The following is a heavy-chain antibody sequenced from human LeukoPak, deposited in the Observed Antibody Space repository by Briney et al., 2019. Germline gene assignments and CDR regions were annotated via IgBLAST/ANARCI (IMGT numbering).Heavy chain of an antibody. CDR1: GGSISTSNYY. V-gene: IGHV4-39*07. Sequence: SETLSLTRTVSGGSISTSNYYWGWIRQPPGKGLEWIGNIFYSGSTYYSPSLKSRVTISLDTSRNQFSLKLTSVTAADTAVYYCAKNAGDWNYEFDYWGQGTLVTVSS. D-gene: IGHD1-7*01. CDR2: IFYSGST. CDR3: AKNAGDWNYEFDY. J-gene: IGHJ4*02.